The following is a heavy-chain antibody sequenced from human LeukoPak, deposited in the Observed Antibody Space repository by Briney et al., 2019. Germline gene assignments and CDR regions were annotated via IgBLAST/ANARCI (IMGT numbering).Heavy chain of an antibody. CDR3: ARALVAGRYDP. D-gene: IGHD6-6*01. V-gene: IGHV3-66*01. CDR2: IYSGGST. Sequence: GGSLRLSCAASGFTVSSNYMSWVRQAPGQGLEWVSVIYSGGSTYYADSVKGRFTISRDNSKNTLYLQMNSLRAEDTAVYYCARALVAGRYDPWGQGTLVTVSS. CDR1: GFTVSSNY. J-gene: IGHJ5*02.